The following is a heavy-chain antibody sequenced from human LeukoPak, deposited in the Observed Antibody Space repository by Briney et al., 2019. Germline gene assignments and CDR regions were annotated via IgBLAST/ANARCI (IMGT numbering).Heavy chain of an antibody. V-gene: IGHV3-48*03. D-gene: IGHD2-2*01. Sequence: PGGSLRLSCAASGFTFSSYAMNWVRQAPGKGLEWVSYISSSGSTIYYADSVKGRFTISRDNTKSSLYLQMNSLRAEDTAVYYCARVYSSTVPYYFDYWGQGTLVTVSA. CDR1: GFTFSSYA. CDR3: ARVYSSTVPYYFDY. CDR2: ISSSGSTI. J-gene: IGHJ4*02.